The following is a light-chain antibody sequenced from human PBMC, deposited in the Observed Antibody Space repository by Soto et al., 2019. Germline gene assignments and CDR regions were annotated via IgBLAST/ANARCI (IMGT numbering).Light chain of an antibody. CDR3: QQFNSNLGVT. CDR1: QGISSA. Sequence: AIQLTQSPSYLSASVGDRVTITCRASQGISSALAWYQQKPGKAPKLLIYDASSLESGVPSRFSGSGSGTDFTLTISSLQPEDFATYYCQQFNSNLGVTFGPGTKVDIK. J-gene: IGKJ3*01. V-gene: IGKV1-13*02. CDR2: DAS.